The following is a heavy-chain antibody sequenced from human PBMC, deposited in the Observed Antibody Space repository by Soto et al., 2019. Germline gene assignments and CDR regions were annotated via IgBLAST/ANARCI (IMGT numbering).Heavy chain of an antibody. CDR1: GGTFSSYA. D-gene: IGHD3-22*01. CDR3: LLNYYDTSGSYPYYFDY. CDR2: IIPIFGTA. J-gene: IGHJ4*02. V-gene: IGHV1-69*13. Sequence: SVKVSCKASGGTFSSYAISWVRQAPGQGLEWMGGIIPIFGTANYAQKFQGRVTITADESTSTAYMELSSLRSEDTAVYYCLLNYYDTSGSYPYYFDYWGQGTLVTVSS.